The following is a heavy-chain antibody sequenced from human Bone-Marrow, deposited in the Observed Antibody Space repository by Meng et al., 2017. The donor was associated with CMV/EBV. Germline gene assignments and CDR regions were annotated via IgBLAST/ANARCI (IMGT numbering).Heavy chain of an antibody. CDR2: MSGGGDSI. J-gene: IGHJ4*02. D-gene: IGHD5-24*01. Sequence: GGSLRLSCAGSGFTFNNYEMNWVRQAPGKGLEWVSYMSGGGDSIYYADSVKGGFTISRDNAKNSLYLQMNRLRAEDTAVYYCARGALRWLQSPPVFWGQGTLVTVSS. V-gene: IGHV3-48*03. CDR3: ARGALRWLQSPPVF. CDR1: GFTFNNYE.